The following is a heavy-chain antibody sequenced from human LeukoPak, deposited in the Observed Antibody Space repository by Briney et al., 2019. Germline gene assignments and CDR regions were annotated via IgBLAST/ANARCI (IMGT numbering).Heavy chain of an antibody. J-gene: IGHJ4*02. CDR1: GFTFSSYE. D-gene: IGHD5-12*01. V-gene: IGHV3-48*03. Sequence: PGGSLRLSCVASGFTFSSYEMNWVRQAPGKGLEWVSYVSSSGNTITYADSVKGRFTISRDNARNSLYLQMNSLRAEDTAVYYCAREGYSGYVFDFWGQGTLVTVSS. CDR2: VSSSGNTI. CDR3: AREGYSGYVFDF.